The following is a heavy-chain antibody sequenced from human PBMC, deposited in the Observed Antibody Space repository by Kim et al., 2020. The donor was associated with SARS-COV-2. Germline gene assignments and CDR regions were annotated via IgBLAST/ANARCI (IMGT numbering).Heavy chain of an antibody. Sequence: GGSLRLSCAASGFTFRSFGMSWVRQAPGMGLEWVSTIVGAGEPTFYADSVKGRFTISRDNSKNTLYLQMNSLRAEDTAVYYCAKRDSTGSYYFDYWGQGTLVTVSS. CDR1: GFTFRSFG. V-gene: IGHV3-23*01. D-gene: IGHD6-19*01. CDR2: IVGAGEPT. CDR3: AKRDSTGSYYFDY. J-gene: IGHJ4*02.